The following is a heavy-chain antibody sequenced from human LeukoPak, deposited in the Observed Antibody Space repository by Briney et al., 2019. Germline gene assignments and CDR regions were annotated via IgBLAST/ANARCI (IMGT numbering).Heavy chain of an antibody. CDR3: ARDKDSSGLDI. J-gene: IGHJ3*02. Sequence: GGSLRLSCAASGFTFSSYSMNWVRQAPGKGREWVSYISSSSSTIYYADSVKGRFTISRDNAKNSLYLQMNSLRAEDTAVYYCARDKDSSGLDIWGQGTMATVSS. CDR2: ISSSSSTI. CDR1: GFTFSSYS. D-gene: IGHD3-22*01. V-gene: IGHV3-48*01.